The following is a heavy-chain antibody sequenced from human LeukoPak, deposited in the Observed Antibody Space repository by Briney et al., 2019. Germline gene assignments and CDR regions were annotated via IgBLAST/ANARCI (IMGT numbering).Heavy chain of an antibody. J-gene: IGHJ5*02. CDR3: ARPNYYGSGNNWFDP. Sequence: GSLRLSCAASGFTFSNYVMHWVRQAPGKGLEWVAVIWYDGSNKYYADSVKGRFTISRDNSKNTLYLQMNTLRVEDTAVYYCARPNYYGSGNNWFDPWGQGTLVTVSS. CDR2: IWYDGSNK. V-gene: IGHV3-33*01. CDR1: GFTFSNYV. D-gene: IGHD3-10*01.